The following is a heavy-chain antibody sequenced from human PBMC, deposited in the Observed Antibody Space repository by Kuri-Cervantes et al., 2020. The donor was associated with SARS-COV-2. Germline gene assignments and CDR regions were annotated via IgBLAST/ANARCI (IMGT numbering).Heavy chain of an antibody. CDR3: ASAGADAFDI. Sequence: GESLKISCAASGFTFSSYWMNWVRQAPGKGLEWVSSISSSSSYIYYADSVKGRFTISRDNAKNSLYLQMNSLRAEDTAVYYCASAGADAFDIWGQGTMVTVSS. J-gene: IGHJ3*02. CDR2: ISSSSSYI. CDR1: GFTFSSYW. D-gene: IGHD3-10*01. V-gene: IGHV3-21*01.